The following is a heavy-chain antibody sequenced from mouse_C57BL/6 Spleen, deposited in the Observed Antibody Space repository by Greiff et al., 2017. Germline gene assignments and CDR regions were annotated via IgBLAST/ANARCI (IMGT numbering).Heavy chain of an antibody. Sequence: QVQLQQPGAELVRPGSSVKLSCKASGYTFTSYWMHWVKQRPIQGLEWIGNIDPSDSETHYNQKFKDKATLTVDKSSSTAYMQLSSLTSEASAVYYCARGGDYVDYRGQGTTLTVSS. V-gene: IGHV1-52*01. CDR1: GYTFTSYW. CDR3: ARGGDYVDY. J-gene: IGHJ2*01. CDR2: IDPSDSET.